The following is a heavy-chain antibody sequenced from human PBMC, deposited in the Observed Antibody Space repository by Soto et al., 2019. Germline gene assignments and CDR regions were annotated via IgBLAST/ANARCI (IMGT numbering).Heavy chain of an antibody. J-gene: IGHJ4*02. D-gene: IGHD3-9*01. V-gene: IGHV1-18*04. CDR3: ARENRRPRYYDILTGFIDY. Sequence: EASVKVSCKASGYTITSYGISWVRQAPGQGLEWMGWISAYNGNTNYAQKLQGRVTMTTDTSTSTAYMELRSLRSDDTAVYYCARENRRPRYYDILTGFIDYWGQGTLVTVSS. CDR1: GYTITSYG. CDR2: ISAYNGNT.